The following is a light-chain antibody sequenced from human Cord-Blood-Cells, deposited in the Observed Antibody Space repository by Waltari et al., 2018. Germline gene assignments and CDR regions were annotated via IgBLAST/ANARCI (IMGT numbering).Light chain of an antibody. CDR2: QDS. Sequence: SYELTQPPSVSVSPGQTASITCSGDKLGDKYACWYQQKPGQSPVPVIYQDSKRPSGIPERFSGSNSGNTATLTISGTQAMDEADYYCQAWDSSTYVFGTRTKVTVL. J-gene: IGLJ1*01. V-gene: IGLV3-1*01. CDR1: KLGDKY. CDR3: QAWDSSTYV.